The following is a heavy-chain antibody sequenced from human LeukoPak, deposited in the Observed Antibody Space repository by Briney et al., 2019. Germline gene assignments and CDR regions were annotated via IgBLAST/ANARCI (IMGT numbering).Heavy chain of an antibody. Sequence: ASVKVSRKASGYTFTSYGISWVRQAPGQGLEWMGRISAYNGNTNYAQKLQGRVTMTTDTSTSTAYMELRSLRSDDTAVYYCARGVLRPSGYSSSLYWFDPWGQGTLVTVSS. CDR2: ISAYNGNT. CDR1: GYTFTSYG. V-gene: IGHV1-18*01. CDR3: ARGVLRPSGYSSSLYWFDP. J-gene: IGHJ5*02. D-gene: IGHD6-6*01.